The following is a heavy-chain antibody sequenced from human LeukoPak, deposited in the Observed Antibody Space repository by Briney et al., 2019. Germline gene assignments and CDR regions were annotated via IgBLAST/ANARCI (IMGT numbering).Heavy chain of an antibody. D-gene: IGHD2-15*01. CDR1: GFTFSSYE. J-gene: IGHJ4*02. CDR3: ARDLTSVVAATFVDY. V-gene: IGHV3-48*03. CDR2: ISSSGSTI. Sequence: GGSLRLSCAASGFTFSSYEMNWVRQAPGKRLEWVSYISSSGSTIYYADSVKGRFTISRDNAKNSLYLQMNSLRAEDTAVYYCARDLTSVVAATFVDYWGQGTLVTVSS.